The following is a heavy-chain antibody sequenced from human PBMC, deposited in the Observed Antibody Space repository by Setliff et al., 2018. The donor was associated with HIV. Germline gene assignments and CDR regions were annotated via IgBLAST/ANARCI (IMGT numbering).Heavy chain of an antibody. CDR3: AKDKGQKYADY. CDR1: GFIFSTFP. CDR2: MSGDANSQ. V-gene: IGHV3-30*01. D-gene: IGHD3-10*01. Sequence: GGSLRLSCAASGFIFSTFPMHWVRQAPGKGLEWVAVMSGDANSQYYADSVRGRFTISRDDSKNTLYLQMNSLRAEDTAVYYCAKDKGQKYADYWGQGTMVTVSS. J-gene: IGHJ4*02.